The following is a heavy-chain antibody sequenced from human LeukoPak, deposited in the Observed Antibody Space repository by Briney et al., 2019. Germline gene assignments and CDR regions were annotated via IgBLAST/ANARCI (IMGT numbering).Heavy chain of an antibody. CDR2: INPNSGGT. V-gene: IGHV1-2*02. Sequence: ASVKVSCKASGYTFNSYYMHWVRQAPGQGLEWMGWINPNSGGTNYAQKFQGRVTMTRDTSISTAYMELSRLRSDDTAVYYCAREYKLVWVPWGQGTLVTVSS. CDR1: GYTFNSYY. CDR3: AREYKLVWVP. J-gene: IGHJ5*02. D-gene: IGHD6-6*01.